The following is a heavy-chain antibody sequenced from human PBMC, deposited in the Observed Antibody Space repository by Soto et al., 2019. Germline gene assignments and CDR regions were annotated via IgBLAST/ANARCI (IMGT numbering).Heavy chain of an antibody. V-gene: IGHV3-7*01. CDR2: IKQDGSEK. CDR3: ASLGRHG. D-gene: IGHD3-16*01. Sequence: GGSLRLSCAASGFTFSDSWMDWVRQAPGKGPEWVANIKQDGSEKNYVDSVKGRFTISRDNAKNSLYLQMNSLRAEDTAVYYCASLGRHGWGQGTTVTISS. J-gene: IGHJ6*02. CDR1: GFTFSDSW.